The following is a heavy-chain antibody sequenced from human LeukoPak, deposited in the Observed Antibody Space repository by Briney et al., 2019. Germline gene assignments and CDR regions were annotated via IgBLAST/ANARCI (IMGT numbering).Heavy chain of an antibody. CDR3: ARDGGSYYFDY. CDR1: GFTVSSNY. Sequence: GGSLRLSCAASGFTVSSNYMSWVRQAPGKGLEWVPVIYSGGSTYYADSVKGRFTISRDNSKNTLYLQMNSLRAEDTAVYYCARDGGSYYFDYWGQGTLVTVSS. D-gene: IGHD1-26*01. J-gene: IGHJ4*02. CDR2: IYSGGST. V-gene: IGHV3-66*01.